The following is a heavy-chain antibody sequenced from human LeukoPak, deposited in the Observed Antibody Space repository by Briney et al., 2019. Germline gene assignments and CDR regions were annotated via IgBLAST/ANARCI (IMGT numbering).Heavy chain of an antibody. CDR2: INPNTGGA. Sequence: ASVKVSCKASGYTFTAYYLHWVRQAPGQGLEWMGWINPNTGGAKYAQKFQGRVTMTRDTSISTAYMELSSLRSDDTAVYYCAKSYTIQYYFDYWGQGTLVTVSS. J-gene: IGHJ4*02. CDR3: AKSYTIQYYFDY. D-gene: IGHD3-3*01. CDR1: GYTFTAYY. V-gene: IGHV1-2*02.